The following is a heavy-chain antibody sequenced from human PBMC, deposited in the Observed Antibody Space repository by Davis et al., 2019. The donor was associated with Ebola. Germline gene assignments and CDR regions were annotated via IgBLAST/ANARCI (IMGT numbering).Heavy chain of an antibody. CDR2: ISGSGGST. V-gene: IGHV3-23*01. CDR1: GFTFSSYA. CDR3: AKPERIAVAGNRFGLDY. J-gene: IGHJ4*02. D-gene: IGHD6-19*01. Sequence: GESLKISCAASGFTFSSYAMSWVRQAPGKGLEWVSAISGSGGSTYYADSVKGRFTISRDNSKNTLYLQMNSLRAEDTAVYYCAKPERIAVAGNRFGLDYWGQGTLVTVSS.